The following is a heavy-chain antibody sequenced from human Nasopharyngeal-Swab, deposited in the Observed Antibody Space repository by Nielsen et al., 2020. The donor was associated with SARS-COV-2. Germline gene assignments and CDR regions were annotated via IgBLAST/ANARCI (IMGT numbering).Heavy chain of an antibody. D-gene: IGHD5-18*01. CDR1: GFTFSRSP. CDR2: ISENGSKK. Sequence: GGSLRLSCAASGFTFSRSPMHWVRQAPGKGLEWVAVISENGSKKFYADSVKGRFIISRDNSKKTLYLQMNTVEPEDTAVYYCARGRVDSYGPPNDYWGQGTLVTVSS. V-gene: IGHV3-30*04. CDR3: ARGRVDSYGPPNDY. J-gene: IGHJ4*02.